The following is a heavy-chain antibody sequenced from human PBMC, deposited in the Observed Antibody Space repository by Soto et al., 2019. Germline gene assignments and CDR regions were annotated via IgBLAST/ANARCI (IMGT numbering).Heavy chain of an antibody. CDR3: AREDFYRFDY. Sequence: EVQLVESGGGLVQPGGSLRVSCAASGFSFTCYWMSWVRQAPGKGLEWVANIKEDGSAKYYLDSVKGRFTISRDNAKNSLYLQMSSLRAEDTAVYYCAREDFYRFDYWGQGNLVTVSS. CDR2: IKEDGSAK. V-gene: IGHV3-7*01. J-gene: IGHJ4*02. CDR1: GFSFTCYW.